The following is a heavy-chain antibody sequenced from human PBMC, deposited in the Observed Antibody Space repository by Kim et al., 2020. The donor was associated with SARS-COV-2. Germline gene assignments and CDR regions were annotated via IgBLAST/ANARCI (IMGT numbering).Heavy chain of an antibody. CDR2: IYYSGTT. D-gene: IGHD3-22*01. CDR3: ATTAYYYDGSGFDGYYFDY. CDR1: GGSMSSYD. J-gene: IGHJ4*02. Sequence: SETLSLTCTVSGGSMSSYDWSWIRQPPGKGLEWIGYIYYSGTTNYNPSLKSRVTISADTSKNQFSLKLNSVTAADTARYYCATTAYYYDGSGFDGYYFDYWRQGTRVTVSS. V-gene: IGHV4-59*13.